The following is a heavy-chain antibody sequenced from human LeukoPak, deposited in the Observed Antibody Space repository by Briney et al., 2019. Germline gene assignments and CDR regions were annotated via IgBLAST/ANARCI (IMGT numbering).Heavy chain of an antibody. V-gene: IGHV4-34*01. CDR3: ARVPFAGDYGGNFDY. CDR2: INHSGST. CDR1: GGSFSGYY. J-gene: IGHJ4*02. Sequence: SETLSLTCAVYGGSFSGYYWSWIRQPPGKGLEWIGEINHSGSTNYNPSLKSRVTISVDTSKNQFSLKLSSVTAADTAVHYCARVPFAGDYGGNFDYWGQGTLVTVSS. D-gene: IGHD4-23*01.